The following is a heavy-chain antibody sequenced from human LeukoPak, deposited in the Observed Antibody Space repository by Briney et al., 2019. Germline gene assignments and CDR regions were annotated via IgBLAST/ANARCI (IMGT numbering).Heavy chain of an antibody. CDR2: ISRGGSTR. CDR1: GFTFSDYY. V-gene: IGHV3-11*01. J-gene: IGHJ3*02. CDR3: ARGPGAFDI. D-gene: IGHD7-27*01. Sequence: PGGSLRLSCAASGFTFSDYYMNWIRQTPGKGLEWVSYISRGGSTRYYAGSVNGRFTISRDNGKNSLYLQMNSLRAEDTAVYYCARGPGAFDIWGQGTMVTVSS.